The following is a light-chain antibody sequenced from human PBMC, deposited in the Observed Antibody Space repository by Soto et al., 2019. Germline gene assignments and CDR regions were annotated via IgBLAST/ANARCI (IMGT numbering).Light chain of an antibody. V-gene: IGLV7-43*01. CDR3: LLYYDGAQV. J-gene: IGLJ3*02. CDR2: SMN. CDR1: TGAVTSGYY. Sequence: QAVVTQEPSLTVSPGETVTLTCASSTGAVTSGYYPNWFQQKPGQAPTPLIYSMNNKHSWTPARFSGSLLGDKAALTLSGVQPEDEAEYYCLLYYDGAQVFGGGTKLTVL.